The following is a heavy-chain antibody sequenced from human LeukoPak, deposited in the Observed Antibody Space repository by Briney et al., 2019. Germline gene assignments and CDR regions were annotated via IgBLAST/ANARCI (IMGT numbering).Heavy chain of an antibody. Sequence: SETLSLTCTVSGGSISTSSYYWGWIRQPPGKGLECIGNIYYSGSTYYNPSLKSRVTISVDTSKNQFSLKLSSVTAADTAVFYCARRGYGSGIDYWGQGTLVTVSS. V-gene: IGHV4-39*01. J-gene: IGHJ4*02. CDR1: GGSISTSSYY. CDR2: IYYSGST. CDR3: ARRGYGSGIDY. D-gene: IGHD3-10*01.